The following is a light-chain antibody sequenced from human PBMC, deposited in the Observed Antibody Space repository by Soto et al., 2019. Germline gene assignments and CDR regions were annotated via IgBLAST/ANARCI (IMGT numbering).Light chain of an antibody. J-gene: IGKJ1*01. CDR3: QQYGSSGT. Sequence: EFVLTQSPVTLSFAPCEIATLSCRASQTVRNNYLAWYQQKPGQAPRLLIYDASNRATGIPARFSGSGSGTDFTLTISSLEPEDFAVYYCQQYGSSGTFGQGTKVDIK. V-gene: IGKV3-20*01. CDR2: DAS. CDR1: QTVRNNY.